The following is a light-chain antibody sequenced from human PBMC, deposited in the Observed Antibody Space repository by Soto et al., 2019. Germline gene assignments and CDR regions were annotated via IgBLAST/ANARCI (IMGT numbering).Light chain of an antibody. CDR2: GAS. V-gene: IGKV3-20*01. J-gene: IGKJ1*01. CDR3: QQYGISPWT. Sequence: EIVLTQSPGTLSLSPGERATLSCRASQSVINSYLAWYQHKAGKAPRLLIYGASSMATGIPDKFSGSGSGTDFTLTISRLEPEDFAVYYCQQYGISPWTFGQGTKVEIK. CDR1: QSVINSY.